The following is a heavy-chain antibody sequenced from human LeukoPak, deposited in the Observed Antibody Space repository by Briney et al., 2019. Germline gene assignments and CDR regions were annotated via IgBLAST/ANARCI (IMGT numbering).Heavy chain of an antibody. CDR3: ARAAAETGAFRDNWFDP. Sequence: GGSLRLSCAASGFTFSIYAMSWVRQAPGKGLEWVSGISGSGDSTYYADSVKGRFTISRDNSKNTLYLQMNSLRAEDTAVYYCARAAAETGAFRDNWFDPWGQGTLVTVSS. D-gene: IGHD6-19*01. J-gene: IGHJ5*02. CDR2: ISGSGDST. V-gene: IGHV3-23*01. CDR1: GFTFSIYA.